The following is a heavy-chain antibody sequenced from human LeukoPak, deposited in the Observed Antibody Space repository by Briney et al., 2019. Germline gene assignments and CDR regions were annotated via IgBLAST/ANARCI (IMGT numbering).Heavy chain of an antibody. Sequence: ASVTVSFKASGYTFTAYYMHWVRQAPGRGLEWVGWINPNSGDTDFAQNFQGRVTMTRDTSISTVYMELTSLRSDDTAVYYCARDGGTALDSWGQGTLVTVSS. J-gene: IGHJ4*02. CDR3: ARDGGTALDS. CDR1: GYTFTAYY. D-gene: IGHD2-21*02. CDR2: INPNSGDT. V-gene: IGHV1-2*02.